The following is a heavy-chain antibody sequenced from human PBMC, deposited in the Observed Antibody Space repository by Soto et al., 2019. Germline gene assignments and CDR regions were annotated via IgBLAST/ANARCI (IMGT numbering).Heavy chain of an antibody. Sequence: GGSLRLSCAASGFTFSSYAMHWVRQAPGKGLEWVAVISYDGSNKYYADSVKGRFTISRDNSKNTLYLQMNSLRAEDTAVYYCARDPPGMSGGDRRLDYWGQGTLVTVSS. CDR2: ISYDGSNK. CDR3: ARDPPGMSGGDRRLDY. J-gene: IGHJ4*02. V-gene: IGHV3-30-3*01. CDR1: GFTFSSYA. D-gene: IGHD2-21*02.